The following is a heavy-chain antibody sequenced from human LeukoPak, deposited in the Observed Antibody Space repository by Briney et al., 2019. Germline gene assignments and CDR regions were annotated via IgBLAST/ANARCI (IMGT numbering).Heavy chain of an antibody. CDR3: ARHEHEGDILTGYRDEKYLNWFDP. Sequence: SETLSLTCTVSGGSISSSSYYWGWIRQPPGKGLEWIGSVYYSGSTYYNPSLKSRVTISVDTSKNQFSLKLSSVTAADTAVYYCARHEHEGDILTGYRDEKYLNWFDPWGQGTLVTVSS. V-gene: IGHV4-39*01. D-gene: IGHD3-9*01. CDR1: GGSISSSSYY. J-gene: IGHJ5*02. CDR2: VYYSGST.